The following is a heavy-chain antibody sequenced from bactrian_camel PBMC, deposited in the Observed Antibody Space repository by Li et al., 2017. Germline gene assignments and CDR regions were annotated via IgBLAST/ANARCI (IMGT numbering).Heavy chain of an antibody. J-gene: IGHJ4*01. D-gene: IGHD2*01. CDR3: AEDTVGRSGSAHWDPARYNL. CDR1: GYYSN. Sequence: HVQLVESGGGSVQAGGSLRLSCVVSGYYSNIAWFREASGEAREGLARIGSNSLMSFIADSVKGRFTISYDKEKRTVYLQMNNLKEEDTAMYYCAEDTVGRSGSAHWDPARYNLWGQGTQVTVS. V-gene: IGHV3S63*01. CDR2: IGSNSLMS.